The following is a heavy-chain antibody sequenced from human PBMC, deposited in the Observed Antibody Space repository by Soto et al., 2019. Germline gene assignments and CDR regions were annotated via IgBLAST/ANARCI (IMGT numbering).Heavy chain of an antibody. CDR3: ARATSPERFDP. Sequence: SVKVSCKASGGTFSSYAISWEREAPGQGLEWMGGIIPIFGTANYAQKCQGRVTITADKSTSTAYMELSSLRSEDTAVYYCARATSPERFDPWGQGTMVTVYS. J-gene: IGHJ5*02. V-gene: IGHV1-69*06. CDR1: GGTFSSYA. CDR2: IIPIFGTA. D-gene: IGHD2-2*01.